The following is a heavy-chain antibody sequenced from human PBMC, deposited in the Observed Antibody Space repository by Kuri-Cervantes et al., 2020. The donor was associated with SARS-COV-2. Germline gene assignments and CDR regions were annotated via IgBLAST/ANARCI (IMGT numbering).Heavy chain of an antibody. V-gene: IGHV4-30-4*08. Sequence: SETLSLTCGVYGGSFSNFHWNWVRQPPGKGLEWIGFIYYSETTSYNPTLKSQVTMSVDTSKNPFSVKPSSVTAADTAVYYCARDRIDGYLYFLDYWGRGTLVTVSS. CDR3: ARDRIDGYLYFLDY. CDR2: IYYSETT. J-gene: IGHJ4*02. CDR1: GGSFSNFH. D-gene: IGHD5-24*01.